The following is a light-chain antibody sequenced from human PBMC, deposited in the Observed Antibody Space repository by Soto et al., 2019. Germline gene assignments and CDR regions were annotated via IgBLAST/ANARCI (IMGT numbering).Light chain of an antibody. CDR3: QQSYSTTLT. V-gene: IGKV1-39*01. CDR2: AAS. J-gene: IGKJ4*01. CDR1: HSISSY. Sequence: DIHMTQSPSSLSASVGDRFTITCRASHSISSYLNWYQQNNVKAPKLLIDAASSLQSGVPSRLSGSGYGTDLTSTSSSLQHEDFATYYCQQSYSTTLTFGGWTQVDI.